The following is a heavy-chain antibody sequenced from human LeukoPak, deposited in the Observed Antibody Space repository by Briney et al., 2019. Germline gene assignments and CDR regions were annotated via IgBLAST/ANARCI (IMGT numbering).Heavy chain of an antibody. Sequence: PSETLSLTCTVSGGSISSYYWSWIRQPAGKGLEWIGRIYTSGSTNYNPSLKSRVTMSVDTAKNQFSLKLSSMTAADTAVYYCARDDGDYYDSSGLGNYYFDYWGQGTLVTVSS. CDR1: GGSISSYY. V-gene: IGHV4-4*07. J-gene: IGHJ4*02. CDR2: IYTSGST. CDR3: ARDDGDYYDSSGLGNYYFDY. D-gene: IGHD3-22*01.